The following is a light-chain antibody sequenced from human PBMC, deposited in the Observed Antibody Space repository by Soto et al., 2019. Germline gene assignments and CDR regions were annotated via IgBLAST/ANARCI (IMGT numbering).Light chain of an antibody. CDR2: AVS. CDR3: QQSYSAPQFT. V-gene: IGKV1-39*01. CDR1: ESIGSH. Sequence: DIQMTQSPSSLSASVGSRVTITCRASESIGSHLNWYQHKPGQAPKALIYAVSSLQSGVPSRFSGSGSGTEVPLTISSLQPEDLATYYCQQSYSAPQFTFGPGTKVEIK. J-gene: IGKJ3*01.